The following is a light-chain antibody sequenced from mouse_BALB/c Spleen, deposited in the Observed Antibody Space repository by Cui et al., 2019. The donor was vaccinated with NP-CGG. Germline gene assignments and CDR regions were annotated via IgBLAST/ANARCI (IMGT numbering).Light chain of an antibody. Sequence: QAVVTHESPLTTSPGETVTLTCRSSTGPVTTRNYANWVQEKPDHLFTGLIGGTNNRAPGVPARFSGSLIGDKAALTITGAQTEDEAIYFCALWYSNHWVFGGGTKLTVL. CDR2: GTN. CDR3: ALWYSNHWV. CDR1: TGPVTTRNY. V-gene: IGLV1*01. J-gene: IGLJ1*01.